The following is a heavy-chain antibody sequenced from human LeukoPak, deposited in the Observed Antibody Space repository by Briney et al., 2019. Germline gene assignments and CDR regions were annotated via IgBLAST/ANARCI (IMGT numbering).Heavy chain of an antibody. D-gene: IGHD3-10*01. CDR1: GFTFSSYW. Sequence: GGSLRLSCAASGFTFSSYWMSWVRQAPGKGLEWVANIKQDGSEKYYVDSVKGRFTISRDNAKNSLYLQMNSLRAEDTAVYYCARGTGSYYLHTSYYFDYWGQGTLVTVSS. CDR3: ARGTGSYYLHTSYYFDY. V-gene: IGHV3-7*01. J-gene: IGHJ4*02. CDR2: IKQDGSEK.